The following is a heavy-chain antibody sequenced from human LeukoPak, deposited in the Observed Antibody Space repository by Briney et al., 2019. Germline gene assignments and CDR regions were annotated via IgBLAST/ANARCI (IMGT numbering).Heavy chain of an antibody. Sequence: GESLKISCKGSGYSFTTHWIGWVRQMPGKGLEWMGIIYPGDSDTRYRPPFQGQVTISADKSITTAYLQWSSLKASDTAMYYCASAYGDNGDVFDIWGQGTMVTVSS. CDR2: IYPGDSDT. J-gene: IGHJ3*02. CDR1: GYSFTTHW. D-gene: IGHD4-17*01. CDR3: ASAYGDNGDVFDI. V-gene: IGHV5-51*01.